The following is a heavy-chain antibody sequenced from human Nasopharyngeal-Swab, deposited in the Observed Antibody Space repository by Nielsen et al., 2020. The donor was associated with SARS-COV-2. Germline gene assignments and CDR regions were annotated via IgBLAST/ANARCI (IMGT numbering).Heavy chain of an antibody. CDR2: IYSGGSI. D-gene: IGHD3-10*01. CDR3: ARGGMVRGVIITYYYYGMDV. Sequence: GGSLRLSCAASGFTVSSNYMSWVRQAPGKGLEWVSVIYSGGSIYYADSVKGRFTISRDNAKNSLYLQMNSLRAEDTAVYYCARGGMVRGVIITYYYYGMDVWGQGTTVTVSS. CDR1: GFTVSSNY. V-gene: IGHV3-66*01. J-gene: IGHJ6*02.